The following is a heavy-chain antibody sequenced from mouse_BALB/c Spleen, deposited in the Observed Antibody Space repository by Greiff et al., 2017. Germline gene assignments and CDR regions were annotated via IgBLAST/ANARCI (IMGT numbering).Heavy chain of an antibody. Sequence: EVQLQQSGTVLARPGASVKMSCKASGYTFTSYWMHWVKQRPGQGLEWIGAIYPGNSDTSYNQKFKGKAKLTAVTSTSTAYMELSSLTNEDSAVYYCTGDYGSFPLYWYFDVWGAGTTVTVSS. V-gene: IGHV1-5*01. CDR1: GYTFTSYW. CDR2: IYPGNSDT. CDR3: TGDYGSFPLYWYFDV. J-gene: IGHJ1*01. D-gene: IGHD1-1*01.